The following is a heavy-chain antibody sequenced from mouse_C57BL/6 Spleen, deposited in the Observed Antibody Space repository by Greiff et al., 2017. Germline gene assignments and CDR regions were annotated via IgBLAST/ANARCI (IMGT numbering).Heavy chain of an antibody. CDR2: IYPGDGDT. V-gene: IGHV1-80*01. CDR3: ARRGDGSYSMDY. Sequence: VQLQQSGAELVKPGASVKISCKASGYAFSSYWMNWVKQRPGKGLEWIGQIYPGDGDTNYNGKFKGKATLTADKSSSTAYMQLSSLTSEDSAVYFCARRGDGSYSMDYWGQGTSVTVSS. CDR1: GYAFSSYW. J-gene: IGHJ4*01. D-gene: IGHD1-1*01.